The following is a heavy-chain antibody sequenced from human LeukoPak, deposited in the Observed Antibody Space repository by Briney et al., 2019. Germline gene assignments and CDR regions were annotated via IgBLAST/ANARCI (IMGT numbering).Heavy chain of an antibody. J-gene: IGHJ4*02. CDR1: RFTYEEYT. D-gene: IGHD3-22*01. CDR3: VKDLSYESSGSVFDH. V-gene: IGHV3-43*01. CDR2: INWHGTT. Sequence: GGSLRLSCVACRFTYEEYTMHWLRQAPGKTLEWVSLINWHGTTYYTDSVKGRFTISRDNSKNSLYLQMDTLTSEDTAFYYCVKDLSYESSGSVFDHWGQGTLVTVSS.